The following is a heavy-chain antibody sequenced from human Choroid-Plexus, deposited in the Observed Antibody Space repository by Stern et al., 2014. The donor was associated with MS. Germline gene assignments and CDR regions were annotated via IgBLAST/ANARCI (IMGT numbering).Heavy chain of an antibody. V-gene: IGHV3-7*01. CDR1: GFTFSNYW. CDR2: IKEDGFEK. J-gene: IGHJ5*01. CDR3: ARMDRGNYDFWSGSYDYWFDS. Sequence: EVHLVESGGGLVQPGGSLRLSCVASGFTFSNYWLSWVRQAPGKGLEGVAIIKEDGFEKYYVDSVKGRFTISRDDAKNSLYLQMNSLRVEDTAVFYCARMDRGNYDFWSGSYDYWFDSWGQGTLVTVSS. D-gene: IGHD3-3*01.